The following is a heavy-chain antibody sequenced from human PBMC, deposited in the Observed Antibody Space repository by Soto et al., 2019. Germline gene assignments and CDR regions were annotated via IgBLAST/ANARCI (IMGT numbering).Heavy chain of an antibody. CDR1: GGSISSSTYY. J-gene: IGHJ5*02. CDR2: IFSTGTT. Sequence: PSETLSLTCTVSGGSISSSTYYWGWIRQPPGKGLEWIATIFSTGTTHYNPSLKSRITINPDTSKNQFSLQLNSVTPEDTAVYYCARALSSGNWFDPWGQGTLVTVSS. V-gene: IGHV4-39*01. CDR3: ARALSSGNWFDP. D-gene: IGHD3-10*01.